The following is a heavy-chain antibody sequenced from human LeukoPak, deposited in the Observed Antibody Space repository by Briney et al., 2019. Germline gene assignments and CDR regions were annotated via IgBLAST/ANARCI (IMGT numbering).Heavy chain of an antibody. CDR2: MSGDGRST. CDR1: GFTFNSSW. D-gene: IGHD3-10*01. CDR3: ASGYYGSGSYLTP. J-gene: IGHJ5*02. V-gene: IGHV3-74*01. Sequence: PGGSLRLSCAASGFTFNSSWMHWVRHAPGKGLVWVSRMSGDGRSTSYADSVKGRFTISRDNAKNTLYLQMDSLRGEDTAVYYCASGYYGSGSYLTPWGQGTLVTVSS.